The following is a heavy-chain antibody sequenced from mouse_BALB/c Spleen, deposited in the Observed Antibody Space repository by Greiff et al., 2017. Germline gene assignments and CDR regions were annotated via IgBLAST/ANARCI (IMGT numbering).Heavy chain of an antibody. CDR3: ARRWLLDY. D-gene: IGHD2-2*01. V-gene: IGHV3-2*02. J-gene: IGHJ2*01. CDR1: GYSITSDYA. CDR2: ISYSGST. Sequence: EVQLQESGPGLVKPSQSLSLTCTVTGYSITSDYAWTWIRQFPGNKLEWMGYISYSGSTSYNPSLKSRISITRDTSKNQFFLQLNSVTTEDTATYYCARRWLLDYWGQGTTLTVSS.